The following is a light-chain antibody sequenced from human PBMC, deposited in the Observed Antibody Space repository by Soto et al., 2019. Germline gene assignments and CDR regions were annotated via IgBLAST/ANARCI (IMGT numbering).Light chain of an antibody. Sequence: DIQMTQSPSPLSESVGDRVTITCRASQTIRTRLAWYQQKPGKAPKLLIYDASTLDSGVPSRFSGSGSETDFTLTISGLQPDDFATYYCQQYTTFSRAFGQGTTVDI. CDR1: QTIRTR. CDR3: QQYTTFSRA. V-gene: IGKV1-5*01. CDR2: DAS. J-gene: IGKJ1*01.